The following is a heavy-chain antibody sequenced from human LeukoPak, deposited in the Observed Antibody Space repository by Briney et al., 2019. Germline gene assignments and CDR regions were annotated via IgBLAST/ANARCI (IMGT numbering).Heavy chain of an antibody. J-gene: IGHJ4*02. Sequence: SETLSLTCTVSGGSISSYYWSWIRQPPGKGLEWIGYIYYSGSTNYNPSLKSRVTISVDTSKNQFSLKLSSVTAADTAAYYCARARAAAGTLHDYWGQGTLVTVSS. D-gene: IGHD6-13*01. CDR3: ARARAAAGTLHDY. CDR1: GGSISSYY. V-gene: IGHV4-59*01. CDR2: IYYSGST.